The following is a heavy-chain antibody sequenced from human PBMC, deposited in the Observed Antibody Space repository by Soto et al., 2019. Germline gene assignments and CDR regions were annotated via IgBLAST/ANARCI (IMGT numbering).Heavy chain of an antibody. CDR3: ARVLSWASYYDFLIGYYNYYYYGMDF. CDR1: GYTFTSYD. D-gene: IGHD3-3*01. CDR2: MNPNSGNT. J-gene: IGHJ6*02. Sequence: ASVKVSCKASGYTFTSYDINWVRQATGQGLEWMGWMNPNSGNTGYAQKFQGRVTMTRNTSISTAYMELSSLRSEDTAVYYCARVLSWASYYDFLIGYYNYYYYGMDFWGQGTTVTVSS. V-gene: IGHV1-8*01.